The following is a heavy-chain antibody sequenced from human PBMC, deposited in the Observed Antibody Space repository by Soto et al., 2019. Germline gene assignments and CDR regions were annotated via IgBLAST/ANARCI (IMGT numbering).Heavy chain of an antibody. CDR3: AKVLPPMSTNHFFDH. D-gene: IGHD2-2*01. CDR1: GFSFSSYC. V-gene: IGHV3-30*18. Sequence: GSLRLSCAASGFSFSSYCMHWVRQAPGKGLEWVADISYDGSNKYYGDSVKGRFTISRDNSKNTLYLQMNSLRAEDTAVYYCAKVLPPMSTNHFFDHWGQGTLVTVSS. CDR2: ISYDGSNK. J-gene: IGHJ4*02.